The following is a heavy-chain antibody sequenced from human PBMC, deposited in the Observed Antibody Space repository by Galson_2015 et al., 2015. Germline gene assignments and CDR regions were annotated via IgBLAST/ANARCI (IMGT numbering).Heavy chain of an antibody. D-gene: IGHD2-2*01. V-gene: IGHV3-11*01. CDR2: ISSSVSTI. J-gene: IGHJ5*02. Sequence: SLRLSCAASRFTFSDNYMSWVHQAPGKGLEWVSYISSSVSTIYYADSVKGRFTISRDNAKNSLYLQMNSLRAEDTAVYYCARDLERNIVVVPAQGGPWGQGTLVTVSS. CDR1: RFTFSDNY. CDR3: ARDLERNIVVVPAQGGP.